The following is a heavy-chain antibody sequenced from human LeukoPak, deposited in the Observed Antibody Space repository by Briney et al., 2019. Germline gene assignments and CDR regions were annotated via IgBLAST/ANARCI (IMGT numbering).Heavy chain of an antibody. D-gene: IGHD4-17*01. J-gene: IGHJ4*02. CDR2: MNPNSGNT. CDR1: GYTFTSYD. Sequence: ASVKVSCKASGYTFTSYDINWVRQAAGQGLEWMGWMNPNSGNTGYAQKFQGRVTMTRNTSISTAYMELSSLRSEDTAVYYCALLXGDYGVTDYWGQGTLVTV. CDR3: ALLXGDYGVTDY. V-gene: IGHV1-8*01.